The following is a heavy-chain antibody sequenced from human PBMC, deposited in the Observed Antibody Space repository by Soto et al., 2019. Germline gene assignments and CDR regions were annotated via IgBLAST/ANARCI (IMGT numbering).Heavy chain of an antibody. CDR1: GFTFSSYA. D-gene: IGHD3-10*01. J-gene: IGHJ4*02. CDR2: ISYDGSNK. Sequence: PGGSLRLSCAASGFTFSSYAMHWVRQAPGKGLEWVAVISYDGSNKYYADSVKGRFTISRDNSKNTLYLQMSSLTAEDTAVYYCANGRATYGLLTHDYWGQGTLVTVSS. V-gene: IGHV3-30-3*01. CDR3: ANGRATYGLLTHDY.